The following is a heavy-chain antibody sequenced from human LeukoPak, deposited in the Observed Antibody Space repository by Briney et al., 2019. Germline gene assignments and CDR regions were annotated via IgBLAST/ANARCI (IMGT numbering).Heavy chain of an antibody. D-gene: IGHD5-12*01. V-gene: IGHV3-30-3*01. CDR3: AKVRMGYSGYDPLFDY. CDR2: ISYDGSNK. CDR1: GFTFSSYA. Sequence: PGGSLRLSCAASGFTFSSYAMHWVRQAPGKGLEWVAVISYDGSNKYYADSVKGRFTISRDNSKNTLYLQMNSLRAEDTAVYYCAKVRMGYSGYDPLFDYWGQGTQVTVSS. J-gene: IGHJ4*02.